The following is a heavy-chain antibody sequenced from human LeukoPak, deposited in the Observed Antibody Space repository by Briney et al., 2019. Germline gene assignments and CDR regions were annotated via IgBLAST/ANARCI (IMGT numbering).Heavy chain of an antibody. D-gene: IGHD3-22*01. CDR2: ISYDGSNK. CDR3: AKVSYYDSSGYYQD. Sequence: GGSLRLSCAASGFTFSSYGMHWVRQAPGKGLEWVAVISYDGSNKYYADSVKGRFTISRDNSKNTLYLQMNSLRAEDTAVYYCAKVSYYDSSGYYQDWGQGTLVTVSS. CDR1: GFTFSSYG. V-gene: IGHV3-30*18. J-gene: IGHJ4*02.